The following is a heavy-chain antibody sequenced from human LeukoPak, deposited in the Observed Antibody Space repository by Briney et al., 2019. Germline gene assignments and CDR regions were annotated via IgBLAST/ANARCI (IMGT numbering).Heavy chain of an antibody. Sequence: TLSLTCTVSGDSISSGGYYWSWIRQHPGKGLEWIGYIYYSGSTYYNPSLKSRVTISVDTSKNQFSLKLSSVTAADTAVYYCAGELRGFGELDNWFDPWGQGTLVTVSS. CDR3: AGELRGFGELDNWFDP. V-gene: IGHV4-31*03. J-gene: IGHJ5*02. CDR2: IYYSGST. D-gene: IGHD3-10*01. CDR1: GDSISSGGYY.